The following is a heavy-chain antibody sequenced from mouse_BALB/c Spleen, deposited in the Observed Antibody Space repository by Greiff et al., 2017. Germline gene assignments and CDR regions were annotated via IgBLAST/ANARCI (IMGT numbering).Heavy chain of an antibody. D-gene: IGHD2-10*02. Sequence: DVMLVESGGGLVQPGGSRKLSCAASGFTFSSFGMHWVRQAPEKGLEWVAYISSGSSTIYYADTVKGRFTISRDNPKNTLFLQMTSLRSEDTAMYYCAREGYGNYVDYWGQGTTLTVSS. CDR2: ISSGSSTI. V-gene: IGHV5-17*02. J-gene: IGHJ2*01. CDR3: AREGYGNYVDY. CDR1: GFTFSSFG.